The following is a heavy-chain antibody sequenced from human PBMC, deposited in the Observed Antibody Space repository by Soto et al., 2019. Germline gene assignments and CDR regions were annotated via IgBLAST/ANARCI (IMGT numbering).Heavy chain of an antibody. CDR1: GFTFSSYW. CDR2: INSDGSST. Sequence: EVQLVESGGGLVQPGGSLRLSCAASGFTFSSYWMHWVRQAPGKGLVWVSRINSDGSSTSYADSVKGRFTISRDNAKNTLYLQMNSLRAEDTAVYYCARARALGYCSGGSCLSYYYYGMDVWGQGTTVTVSS. V-gene: IGHV3-74*01. J-gene: IGHJ6*02. D-gene: IGHD2-15*01. CDR3: ARARALGYCSGGSCLSYYYYGMDV.